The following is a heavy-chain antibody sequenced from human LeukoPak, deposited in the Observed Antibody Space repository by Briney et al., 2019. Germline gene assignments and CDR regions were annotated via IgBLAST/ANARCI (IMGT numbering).Heavy chain of an antibody. V-gene: IGHV4-34*01. D-gene: IGHD3-22*01. CDR1: GGSFSGYY. Sequence: KPSETLSLTCAYGGSFSGYYWGWIRQPPGKGVGWIGEINHSGSTNYNPSLKSRVTISVDTSKNQFSLKLSSVTAADTAVYYCARATYYYDSSGYRGGYYFDYWGQGTLVTVSS. CDR3: ARATYYYDSSGYRGGYYFDY. J-gene: IGHJ4*02. CDR2: INHSGST.